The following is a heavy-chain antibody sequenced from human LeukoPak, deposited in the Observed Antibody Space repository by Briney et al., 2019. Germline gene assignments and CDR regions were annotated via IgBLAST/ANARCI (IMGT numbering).Heavy chain of an antibody. CDR3: ARGHVLLWFGKSKILDY. J-gene: IGHJ4*02. V-gene: IGHV4-34*01. Sequence: SETLSLTCAVYGGSFSGYYWSWIRQPPGKGLEWIGEINHSGSTNYNPSLKSRVTISVDTSKNQFSLKLSSVTAADTAVYYCARGHVLLWFGKSKILDYWGQGTLVTVSS. D-gene: IGHD3-10*01. CDR1: GGSFSGYY. CDR2: INHSGST.